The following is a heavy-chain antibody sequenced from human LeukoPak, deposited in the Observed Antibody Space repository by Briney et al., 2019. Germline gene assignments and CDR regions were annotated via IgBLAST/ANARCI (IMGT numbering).Heavy chain of an antibody. CDR3: VGSYYLQRIDY. D-gene: IGHD1-26*01. CDR2: IYSGGST. CDR1: GFTFSSYA. V-gene: IGHV3-66*01. Sequence: GGSLRLSCAASGFTFSSYAMSWVRQAPGKGLEWVSVIYSGGSTYYADSVKGRFTISRDNSKNTLYLQMNSLRAEDTAVYYCVGSYYLQRIDYWGQGNLVTVSS. J-gene: IGHJ4*02.